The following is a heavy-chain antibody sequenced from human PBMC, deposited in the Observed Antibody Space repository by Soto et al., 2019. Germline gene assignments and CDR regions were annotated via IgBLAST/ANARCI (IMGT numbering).Heavy chain of an antibody. CDR2: IIPIFGTA. V-gene: IGHV1-69*13. Sequence: SVKDSCNASGGTFSSYAISLVRQAPGQGLEWMGGIIPIFGTANYAQKFQGRVTITADESTSTAYMELSSLRSEDTAVYYCANPFGYSYGYIQGAIDYYGMDVWGQGTTVTVSS. CDR3: ANPFGYSYGYIQGAIDYYGMDV. D-gene: IGHD5-18*01. CDR1: GGTFSSYA. J-gene: IGHJ6*02.